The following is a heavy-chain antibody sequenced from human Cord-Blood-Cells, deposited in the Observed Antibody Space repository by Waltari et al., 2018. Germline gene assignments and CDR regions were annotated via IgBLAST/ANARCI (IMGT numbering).Heavy chain of an antibody. CDR1: GFSCVLFS. J-gene: IGHJ4*02. D-gene: IGHD6-13*01. CDR2: ISSSSSTI. V-gene: IGHV3-48*02. Sequence: EVQLVECVRSLVQHGGSLRLSCAASGFSCVLFSFTYVCQAPGKGLEWVSYISSSSSTIYYADSVKGRFTISRDNAKNSLYLQMNSLRDEDTAVYYCARDMVEQQLVLFDYWGQGTLVTVSS. CDR3: ARDMVEQQLVLFDY.